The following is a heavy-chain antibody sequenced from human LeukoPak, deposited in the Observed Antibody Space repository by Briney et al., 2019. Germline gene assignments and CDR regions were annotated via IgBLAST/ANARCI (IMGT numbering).Heavy chain of an antibody. D-gene: IGHD5-18*01. CDR3: ARDLAYSRLDY. J-gene: IGHJ4*02. V-gene: IGHV3-7*01. CDR2: INPDGNKK. CDR1: GLTFSSSW. Sequence: GGSLRLSCAVSGLTFSSSWMDWVRQAPGKGLELVASINPDGNKKYSADSVKGRFTISRDNAENSLYLQMNSLRVEDTAFYYCARDLAYSRLDYWGQGMLVTVSS.